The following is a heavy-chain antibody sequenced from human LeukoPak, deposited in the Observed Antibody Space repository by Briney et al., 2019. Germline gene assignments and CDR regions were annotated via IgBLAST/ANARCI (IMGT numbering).Heavy chain of an antibody. CDR1: TFSVSTNY. D-gene: IGHD5-12*01. V-gene: IGHV3-66*01. Sequence: GGSLRLSCAASTFSVSTNYMSWVRRAPGKGLEWISVLYSSGYTKYADSVRGRFSISRDNSENTLSLQMNSLRAEDTAVYYCAAKGNGYSGTYVFAHWGRGTLVTVSP. CDR2: LYSSGYT. J-gene: IGHJ4*02. CDR3: AAKGNGYSGTYVFAH.